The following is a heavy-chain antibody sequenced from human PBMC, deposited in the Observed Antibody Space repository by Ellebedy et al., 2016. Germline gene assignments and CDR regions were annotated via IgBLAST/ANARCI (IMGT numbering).Heavy chain of an antibody. V-gene: IGHV1-69*13. CDR3: ARVGYYDSSPDY. D-gene: IGHD3-22*01. J-gene: IGHJ4*02. Sequence: SVKVSCKASGDTFSSYTITWVRQAPGQGFEWMGGIIPIFGTPHYSQNFQGRVTITADESTSTAFMELSSLRSEDTAVYYCARVGYYDSSPDYWGQGTLVTVSS. CDR2: IIPIFGTP. CDR1: GDTFSSYT.